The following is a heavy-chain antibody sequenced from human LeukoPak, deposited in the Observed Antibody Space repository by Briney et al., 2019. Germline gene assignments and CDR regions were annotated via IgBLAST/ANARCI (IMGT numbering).Heavy chain of an antibody. J-gene: IGHJ3*02. D-gene: IGHD6-13*01. Sequence: PSETLSLTCTVSGGSISSYYWSWIRQPAGKGLEWIGRIYTSGSTNYNPSLKSRVTMSVDTSKNQFSLKLSSVTAADTAVYYCARDGSSWSHDAFDTWGQGTMVTVSS. V-gene: IGHV4-4*07. CDR1: GGSISSYY. CDR2: IYTSGST. CDR3: ARDGSSWSHDAFDT.